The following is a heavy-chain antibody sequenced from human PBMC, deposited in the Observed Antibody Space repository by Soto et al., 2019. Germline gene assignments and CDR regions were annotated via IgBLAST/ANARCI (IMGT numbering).Heavy chain of an antibody. CDR3: ARGARDLAPIINWFDP. Sequence: SETLSLTCAVSGYSISSGYYWGWIRQPPGKGLEWIGNIYHSGNTYYNPSLKSRVTMSVDTSKNQFSLKVTSVTAADTAVYYCARGARDLAPIINWFDPCGQGTLVTVSS. D-gene: IGHD5-12*01. CDR1: GYSISSGYY. J-gene: IGHJ5*02. V-gene: IGHV4-38-2*01. CDR2: IYHSGNT.